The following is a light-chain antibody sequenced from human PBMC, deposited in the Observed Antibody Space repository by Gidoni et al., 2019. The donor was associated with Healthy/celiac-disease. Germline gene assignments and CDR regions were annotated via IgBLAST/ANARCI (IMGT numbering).Light chain of an antibody. CDR3: QSYESSNHDV. J-gene: IGLJ1*01. V-gene: IGLV6-57*02. CDR2: EDN. CDR1: SGSIASNY. Sequence: NFMLTPPHPVSESPGQTVTISCTGSSGSIASNYVQWYQQRPGRAPTTVIYEDNQRPPGVPERFSGSIDSSSSSASLTISGLKTECEADYYCQSYESSNHDVFGTGTEVT.